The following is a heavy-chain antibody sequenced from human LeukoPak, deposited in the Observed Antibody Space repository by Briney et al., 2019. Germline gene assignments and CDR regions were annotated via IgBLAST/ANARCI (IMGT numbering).Heavy chain of an antibody. V-gene: IGHV3-23*01. CDR2: ISGSGGST. Sequence: PGGSLRLSCAASGFTFSSYAMSWVRQAPGKGLEWVSAISGSGGSTYYADSVKGRFTISRDNSNNTLYLQMNSLRAEDTAVYYCAKVSWYNWNDGYFDYWGQGTLVTVSS. CDR1: GFTFSSYA. CDR3: AKVSWYNWNDGYFDY. J-gene: IGHJ4*02. D-gene: IGHD1-1*01.